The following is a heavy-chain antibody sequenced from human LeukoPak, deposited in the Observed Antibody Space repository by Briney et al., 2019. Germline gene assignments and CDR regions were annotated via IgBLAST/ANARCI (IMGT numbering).Heavy chain of an antibody. CDR3: ARGAQLLDWYFDL. J-gene: IGHJ2*01. CDR2: ISSSSSYI. D-gene: IGHD2-2*01. Sequence: SGGSPRLSCAASGFTFSSYSMNWVRQAPGKGLEWVSSISSSSSYIYYADSVKGRFTISRDNAKNSLYLQMNSLRAEDTAVYYCARGAQLLDWYFDLWGRGTLVTVSS. CDR1: GFTFSSYS. V-gene: IGHV3-21*01.